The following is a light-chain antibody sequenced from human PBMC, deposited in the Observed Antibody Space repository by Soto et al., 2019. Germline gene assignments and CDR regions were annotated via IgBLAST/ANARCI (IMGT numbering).Light chain of an antibody. V-gene: IGKV3-20*01. CDR3: QQYGSSPGT. CDR1: QSVRDRY. J-gene: IGKJ1*01. CDR2: DTS. Sequence: EIVLTQSPGTLSLSPGERATLSCRASQSVRDRYLAWYQQKPGQAPSLLIYDTSTRATGVPDRLSGSGSGTDFALTISRVEPEDFAIYFCQQYGSSPGTFGQGNKVEI.